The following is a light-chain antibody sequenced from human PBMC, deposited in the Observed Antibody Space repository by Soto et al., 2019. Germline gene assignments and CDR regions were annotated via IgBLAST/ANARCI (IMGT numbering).Light chain of an antibody. Sequence: EIVMTQSPATLSVSPGERATLSCRASQSISRYLAWYQQKPGQAPRLLIYDASTRATGIPARFSGSGSGTEFTVTISSLQSEDNAVYYCQQYNDWLTFGGGTKVEI. CDR2: DAS. CDR1: QSISRY. V-gene: IGKV3D-15*01. CDR3: QQYNDWLT. J-gene: IGKJ4*01.